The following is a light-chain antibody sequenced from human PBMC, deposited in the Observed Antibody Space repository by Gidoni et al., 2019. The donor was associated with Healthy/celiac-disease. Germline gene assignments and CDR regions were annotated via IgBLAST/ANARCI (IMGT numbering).Light chain of an antibody. CDR3: QQSYSTPPT. CDR2: AAS. Sequence: DIQLTHSPSSLSASVGDRVTITCRASRSISSYLNWYQQKPGKAPKLLIYAASSLQSGVPSRFSGSGSGTDCTLTISSLQPEDFATYYCQQSYSTPPTFGGGTKVEIK. J-gene: IGKJ4*01. CDR1: RSISSY. V-gene: IGKV1-39*01.